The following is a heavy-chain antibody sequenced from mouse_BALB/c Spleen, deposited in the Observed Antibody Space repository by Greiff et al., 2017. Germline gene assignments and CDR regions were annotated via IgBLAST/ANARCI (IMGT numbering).Heavy chain of an antibody. Sequence: VQGVESGPGLVAPSQSLSITCTVSGFSLTSYGVHWVRQPPGKGLEWLGVIWAGGSTNYNSALMSSLSISKDNSKSQVFLKMNSLQTDDTAMYYCARGYYYGSSYDFDYWGQGTTLTVSS. CDR3: ARGYYYGSSYDFDY. CDR2: IWAGGST. CDR1: GFSLTSYG. D-gene: IGHD1-1*01. V-gene: IGHV2-9*02. J-gene: IGHJ2*01.